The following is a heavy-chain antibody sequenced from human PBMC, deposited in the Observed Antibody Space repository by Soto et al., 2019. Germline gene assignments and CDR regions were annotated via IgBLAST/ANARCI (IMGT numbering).Heavy chain of an antibody. CDR3: ARYSIAARRGIDY. V-gene: IGHV4-30-2*01. J-gene: IGHJ4*02. Sequence: PSETLSLTCALSGGSISSGGYSWSWIRQPPGKGLEWIGYIYHSGSTYYNPSLKSRVTISVDRSKNQFSLKLSSVTAADTAVYYCARYSIAARRGIDYWGQGTLVTVS. D-gene: IGHD6-6*01. CDR1: GGSISSGGYS. CDR2: IYHSGST.